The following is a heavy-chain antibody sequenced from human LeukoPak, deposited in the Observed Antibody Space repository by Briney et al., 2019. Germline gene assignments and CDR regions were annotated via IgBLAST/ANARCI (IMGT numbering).Heavy chain of an antibody. V-gene: IGHV3-74*01. CDR2: IDEDGSIT. CDR1: GFTFRTYW. Sequence: GGSLRLSCAVSGFTFRTYWMHWVRQVPGEGLVWVSRIDEDGSITNYADSVKGRFSISRDNAKNTLYLQMNSLRAEDTAVYYCGRDLGGRSGYWGQGTLVTVSS. CDR3: GRDLGGRSGY. D-gene: IGHD1-26*01. J-gene: IGHJ4*02.